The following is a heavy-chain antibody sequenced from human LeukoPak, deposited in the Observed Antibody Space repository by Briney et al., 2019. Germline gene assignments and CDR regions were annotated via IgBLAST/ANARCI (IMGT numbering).Heavy chain of an antibody. D-gene: IGHD2-2*01. CDR3: ARPRGCGSSRCNNFDY. V-gene: IGHV3-48*01. CDR2: ISTGSSTI. J-gene: IGHJ4*02. CDR1: GFTFSSYS. Sequence: GGSLRLSCAASGFTFSSYSMNWVRRAPGKGLEWVSHISTGSSTIYYADSVKGRFTISRDNAKNSLYLQMNSLRAEDTAVYYCARPRGCGSSRCNNFDYWGQGTLVTVSS.